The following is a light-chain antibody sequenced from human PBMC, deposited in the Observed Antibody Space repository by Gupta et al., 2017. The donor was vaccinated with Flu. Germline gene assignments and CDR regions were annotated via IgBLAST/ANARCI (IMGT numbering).Light chain of an antibody. CDR2: KAS. CDR1: QSISSW. V-gene: IGKV1-5*03. CDR3: QKYDTFPRS. J-gene: IGKJ2*03. Sequence: DIQMTQSPSTLSASVGDRVTITCRASQSISSWLAWYQQKPGKAPNLLIYKASNLESGVPSRFSGAGSGTEFTLTISSLQPDDFATYYCQKYDTFPRSFGQGTKLEIK.